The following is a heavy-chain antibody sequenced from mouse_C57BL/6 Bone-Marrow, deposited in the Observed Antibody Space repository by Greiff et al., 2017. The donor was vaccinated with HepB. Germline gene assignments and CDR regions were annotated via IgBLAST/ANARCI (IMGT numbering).Heavy chain of an antibody. V-gene: IGHV1-85*01. D-gene: IGHD2-2*01. CDR2: IYPGDGST. CDR3: ARDGYGCAWFDY. J-gene: IGHJ3*01. CDR1: GYTFTSYE. Sequence: QVQLQHSGPELVKPGASVKLSCKASGYTFTSYEINWVKQRPGQGLEWIGWIYPGDGSTNYNEKFKGKATLTVDKSSSTAYMELHSLTSEDSAVYFCARDGYGCAWFDYWGQGTMVTVSA.